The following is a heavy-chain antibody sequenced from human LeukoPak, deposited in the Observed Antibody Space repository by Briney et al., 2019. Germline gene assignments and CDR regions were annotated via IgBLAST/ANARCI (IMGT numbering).Heavy chain of an antibody. CDR1: GGSFSGYY. J-gene: IGHJ3*02. D-gene: IGHD1-26*01. Sequence: SETLSLTCAVHGGSFSGYYWSWIRQPPGQGLEWIGEVNHSGTARYNRSLESRVTISVDTSKSQSSLNVYFVTAADTAVYYCASLNPFSGRRNAFDIWGQGAVVTVSS. V-gene: IGHV4-34*01. CDR3: ASLNPFSGRRNAFDI. CDR2: VNHSGTA.